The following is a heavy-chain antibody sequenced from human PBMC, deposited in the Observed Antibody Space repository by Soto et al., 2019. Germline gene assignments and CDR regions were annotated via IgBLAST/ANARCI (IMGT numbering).Heavy chain of an antibody. D-gene: IGHD3-9*01. CDR3: ARDVSGFEYFDF. CDR2: ISFNGINT. CDR1: GFSFSDYA. Sequence: SLRLSCAASGFSFSDYAMHWVRQAPGRGPEWLALISFNGINTYYADSVRGRFTISRDNSKNTLFLQMNTLRAEDTAVYYCARDVSGFEYFDFWGQGTLVTVSS. V-gene: IGHV3-30-3*01. J-gene: IGHJ4*02.